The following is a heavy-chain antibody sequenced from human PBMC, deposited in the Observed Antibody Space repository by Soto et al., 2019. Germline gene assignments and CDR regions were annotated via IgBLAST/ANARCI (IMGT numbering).Heavy chain of an antibody. J-gene: IGHJ4*02. Sequence: QVQLVQSGAEARKPGSSVKISCTVSGDSFSSYTLTWVRQAPGQGLEWMGGIIPIFHSTIYSQRFKGRVTFTADDSTNTAYLQLTNLRFDDTAIYYCARPSGLLGQYSALPEFWGQGTLVSFAS. CDR2: IIPIFHST. CDR1: GDSFSSYT. V-gene: IGHV1-69*19. CDR3: ARPSGLLGQYSALPEF. D-gene: IGHD5-12*01.